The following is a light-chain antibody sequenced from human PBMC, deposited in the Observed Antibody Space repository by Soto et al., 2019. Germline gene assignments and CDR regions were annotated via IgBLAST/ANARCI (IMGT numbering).Light chain of an antibody. CDR3: LQHNSSPRT. CDR2: AVS. Sequence: DIQMTQSPSSLSASVGDRVTITCRASQDIRNDLGWYQQKPGKAPERLMYAVSTLGSGVPSRFSGSGSGTEFTLTLNGLQPEDFATYYCLQHNSSPRTFGQATKVEIK. V-gene: IGKV1-17*01. CDR1: QDIRND. J-gene: IGKJ1*01.